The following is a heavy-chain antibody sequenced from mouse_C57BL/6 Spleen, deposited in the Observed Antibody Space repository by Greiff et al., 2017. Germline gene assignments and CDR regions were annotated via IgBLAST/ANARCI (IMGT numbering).Heavy chain of an antibody. CDR2: IYPGSGST. J-gene: IGHJ2*01. Sequence: QVQLQQSGAELVKPGASVKMSCKASGYTFTSYWITWVKQRPGQGLEWIGDIYPGSGSTNYNEKFKSKATLTVDTSSSTAYMQLSSLTSEDSAVYYCARDYYYGSSDGYWGQGTTLTVSS. CDR1: GYTFTSYW. V-gene: IGHV1-55*01. CDR3: ARDYYYGSSDGY. D-gene: IGHD1-1*01.